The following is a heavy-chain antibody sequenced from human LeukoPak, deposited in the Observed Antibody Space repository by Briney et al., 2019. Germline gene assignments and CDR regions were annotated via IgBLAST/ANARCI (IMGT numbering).Heavy chain of an antibody. D-gene: IGHD4-17*01. CDR2: ISAYNGNT. CDR3: ARSFSPFTTVITTEFYYYYGMDV. V-gene: IGHV1-18*01. J-gene: IGHJ6*02. CDR1: GYTFTSYG. Sequence: ASVKVSCKASGYTFTSYGTSWVRQAPGQGLESMGWISAYNGNTNYAQKFQGRVTMTTDTSTSTAYMELRSLRSDDTAVYYCARSFSPFTTVITTEFYYYYGMDVWGQGTTVTVSS.